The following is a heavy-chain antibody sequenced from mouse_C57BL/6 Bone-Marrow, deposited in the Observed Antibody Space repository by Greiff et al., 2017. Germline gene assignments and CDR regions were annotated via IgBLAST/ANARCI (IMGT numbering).Heavy chain of an antibody. CDR2: INPSSGYT. CDR3: DYDYDVAWFAY. J-gene: IGHJ3*01. Sequence: QVQLKQSGAELAKPGASVKLSCKASGYTFTSYWMHWVKQRPGQGLEWIGYINPSSGYTKYNQKFKDKATLTADKSSSTAYMQLSSLTYEDSAVYYCDYDYDVAWFAYWGQGTLVTVSA. V-gene: IGHV1-7*01. D-gene: IGHD2-4*01. CDR1: GYTFTSYW.